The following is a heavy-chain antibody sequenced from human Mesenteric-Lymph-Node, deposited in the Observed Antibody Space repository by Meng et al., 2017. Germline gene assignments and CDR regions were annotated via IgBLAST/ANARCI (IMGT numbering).Heavy chain of an antibody. CDR3: AGGRHFAWGTDDY. CDR1: GGSISSSSYY. Sequence: SETLSLTCTVSGGSISSSSYYWGWIRQPPGQGLEWIGEIHYSGSTKYNPSLKSRVTILVDTSRNQFSLKLSSVTAADTAVYYCAGGRHFAWGTDDYWGQGTLVTVSS. D-gene: IGHD3-16*01. J-gene: IGHJ4*02. V-gene: IGHV4-39*07. CDR2: IHYSGST.